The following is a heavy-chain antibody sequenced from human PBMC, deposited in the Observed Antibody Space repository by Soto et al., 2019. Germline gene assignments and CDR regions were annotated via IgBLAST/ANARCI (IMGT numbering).Heavy chain of an antibody. CDR1: GGSISSGGYY. J-gene: IGHJ5*02. Sequence: PSETLSLTCAVSGGSISSGGYYWSWIRQPPGKGLEWIGYIYYSGSTNYNPSLKSRVTISVDTSKNQFSLKLSSVTAADTAVYYCARRIAAAGNSNYNWFDPWGQGTLVTVSS. CDR2: IYYSGST. D-gene: IGHD6-13*01. CDR3: ARRIAAAGNSNYNWFDP. V-gene: IGHV4-61*08.